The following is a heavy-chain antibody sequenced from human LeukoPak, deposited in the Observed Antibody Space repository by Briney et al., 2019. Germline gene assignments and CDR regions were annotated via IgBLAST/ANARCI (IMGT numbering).Heavy chain of an antibody. V-gene: IGHV3-33*05. CDR3: ARELSQIVWGGLDY. Sequence: PGRSLKLSCAASGFIFSHYGMHWVRQAPGKGLEWVAVIQNDASTENFADSVKGRFTTSRDNSKNTVFLQMNSLRVEDTAVYYCARELSQIVWGGLDYGGQGTLVSVSS. CDR1: GFIFSHYG. J-gene: IGHJ4*02. D-gene: IGHD2-21*01. CDR2: IQNDASTE.